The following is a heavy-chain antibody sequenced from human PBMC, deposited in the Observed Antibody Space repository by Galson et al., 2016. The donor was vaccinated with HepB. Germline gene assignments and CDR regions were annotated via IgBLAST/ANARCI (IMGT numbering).Heavy chain of an antibody. Sequence: SLRLSCAASGFTFSNAWMTWVRQAPGKGLEWVGCIKSETDGGTAVYAAPVKGRFTISRDGSKNTLHLQMDSLITEDTAVYHCATLSKGAIDFRGQGTLVTVSS. J-gene: IGHJ4*02. CDR3: ATLSKGAIDF. V-gene: IGHV3-15*01. CDR2: IKSETDGGTA. CDR1: GFTFSNAW. D-gene: IGHD5/OR15-5a*01.